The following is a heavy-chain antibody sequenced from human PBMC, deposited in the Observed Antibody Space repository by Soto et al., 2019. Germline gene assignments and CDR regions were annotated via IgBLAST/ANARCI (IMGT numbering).Heavy chain of an antibody. V-gene: IGHV3-48*03. CDR1: GFTFSNYE. J-gene: IGHJ5*02. CDR2: IDSSGGTI. CDR3: ASLWGRQLWLPPP. D-gene: IGHD5-18*01. Sequence: EVQLVQSGGGLVQPGGSLRLSCAASGFTFSNYEMNWVRQAPGKGLEWVSNIDSSGGTIYYADFVKGRFTISRDNAKNSLYLQMNSLRVEDTAVYYCASLWGRQLWLPPPWGQGTQVTVSS.